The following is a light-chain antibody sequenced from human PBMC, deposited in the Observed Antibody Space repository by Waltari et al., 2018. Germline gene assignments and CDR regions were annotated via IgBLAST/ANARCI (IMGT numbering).Light chain of an antibody. CDR1: ALPKKY. J-gene: IGLJ3*02. CDR3: YSAEISGKLWA. CDR2: KDT. V-gene: IGLV3-10*01. Sequence: SYELTQSPSVSVSPGQTATITCSGDALPKKYAYWYQQKSGQAPVLVIYKDTKRPSGIPGKFSGSSTGTMATLTISGAQVEDEGDYYCYSAEISGKLWAFGGGTKLTVL.